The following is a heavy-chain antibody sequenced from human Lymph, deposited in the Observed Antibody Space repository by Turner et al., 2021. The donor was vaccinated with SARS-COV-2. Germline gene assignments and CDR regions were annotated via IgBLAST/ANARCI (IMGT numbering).Heavy chain of an antibody. V-gene: IGHV3-15*01. CDR3: TTVWFTGTYGDYFDY. Sequence: EVQLVESGGGLVKPGGSLRLSCAASGFTFNNAWMSWVRQAPGKGLEWVGRIKSKIDGGTTDYAAPVKGRFTISRDDSKNTLYLQMNSLKTEDTAVYYCTTVWFTGTYGDYFDYWGQGTLVTVSS. CDR1: GFTFNNAW. J-gene: IGHJ4*02. D-gene: IGHD1-7*01. CDR2: IKSKIDGGTT.